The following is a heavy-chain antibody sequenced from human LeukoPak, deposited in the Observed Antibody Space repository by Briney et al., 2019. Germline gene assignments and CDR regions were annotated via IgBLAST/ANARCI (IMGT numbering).Heavy chain of an antibody. Sequence: ASVKVSCKASGYTFTGYYMHWVRQAPGQGLEWMGWINPNSGGTNYAQKFQGRVTMTRDTSTSTVYMELSSLRSEDTAVYYCARGGWYKSPNDYWGQGNLVTVSS. D-gene: IGHD6-19*01. CDR1: GYTFTGYY. J-gene: IGHJ4*02. V-gene: IGHV1-2*02. CDR2: INPNSGGT. CDR3: ARGGWYKSPNDY.